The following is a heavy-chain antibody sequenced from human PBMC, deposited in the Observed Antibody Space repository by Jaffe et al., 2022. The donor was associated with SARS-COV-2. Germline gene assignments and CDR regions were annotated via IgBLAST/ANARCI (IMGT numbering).Heavy chain of an antibody. CDR3: ASGIAAAGYYYYYMDV. V-gene: IGHV3-30*04. D-gene: IGHD6-13*01. J-gene: IGHJ6*03. CDR1: GFTFSSYA. CDR2: ISYDGSNK. Sequence: QVQLVESGGGVVQPGRSLRLSCAASGFTFSSYAMHWVRQAPGKGLEWVAVISYDGSNKYYADSVKGRFTISRDNSKNTLYLQMNSLRAEDTAVYYCASGIAAAGYYYYYMDVWGKGTTVTVSS.